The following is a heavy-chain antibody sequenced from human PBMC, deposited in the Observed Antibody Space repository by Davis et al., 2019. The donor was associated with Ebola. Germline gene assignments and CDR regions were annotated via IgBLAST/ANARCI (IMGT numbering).Heavy chain of an antibody. CDR2: IYTGDSDT. CDR1: GYTVTSYW. D-gene: IGHD2-8*02. Sequence: GGSLRLSCQASGYTVTSYWIGWVRQMPGKGLEWKGIIYTGDSDTRYSPSFRGQVTISADKSNKTAFLVWTGLKASDTAMYYCASLRRTITGMDDAFDIWGQGTMVTVSS. CDR3: ASLRRTITGMDDAFDI. V-gene: IGHV5-51*01. J-gene: IGHJ3*02.